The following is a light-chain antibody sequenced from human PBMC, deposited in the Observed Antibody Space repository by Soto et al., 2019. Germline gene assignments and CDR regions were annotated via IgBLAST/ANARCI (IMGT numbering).Light chain of an antibody. CDR3: LQDYNYPLT. CDR1: QGISSY. Sequence: AIQLTQSPSSLSTSVRDRVTITCRASQGISSYLAWYQQKPGKAPKLLIYAASTLQSGVPSRFSGSGSGTDFILTISSLQPEDFATYYCLQDYNYPLTFGGGTKVDIK. J-gene: IGKJ4*01. V-gene: IGKV1-6*01. CDR2: AAS.